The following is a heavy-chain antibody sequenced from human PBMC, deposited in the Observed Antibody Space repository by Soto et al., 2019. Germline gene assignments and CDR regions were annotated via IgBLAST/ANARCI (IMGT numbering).Heavy chain of an antibody. J-gene: IGHJ4*02. CDR3: ARQRYCGGDCYQFDY. CDR1: GDSLSSKY. Sequence: SETLSLTCTVSGDSLSSKYWSWIRQFPGKGLEWIGFIYSSGSTKYNPSLESRVTISEDTSKNRFSLKMSPVTAADTAVYYCARQRYCGGDCYQFDYWGRGILVTVSS. CDR2: IYSSGST. D-gene: IGHD2-21*02. V-gene: IGHV4-59*08.